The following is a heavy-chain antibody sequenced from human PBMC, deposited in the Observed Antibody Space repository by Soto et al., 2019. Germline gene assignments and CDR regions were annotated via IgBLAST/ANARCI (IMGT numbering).Heavy chain of an antibody. CDR2: IYTGGGT. CDR1: GLTVSSNY. Sequence: EVQLVESGGGLIQPGGSLRLSCAASGLTVSSNYMNWVRQAPGKGLEWVSLIYTGGGTYYADSVKGRFTVYRDNSKNTLSLQMDSLRAEYTAVYYCARMGQSRVPGCYYYGIDAWGQGTSCTVAS. J-gene: IGHJ6*02. V-gene: IGHV3-53*01. D-gene: IGHD3-16*01. CDR3: ARMGQSRVPGCYYYGIDA.